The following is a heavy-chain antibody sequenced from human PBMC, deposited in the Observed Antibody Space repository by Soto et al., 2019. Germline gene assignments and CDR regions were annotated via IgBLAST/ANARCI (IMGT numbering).Heavy chain of an antibody. V-gene: IGHV1-18*01. Sequence: VKVSCKASGYTFTSYGIGWVRQAPGQGLEWMGWIRVYNGNTNYAQKLQGRVTMTTDTSTSTAYMELRSLRSDDTAVYYCARDRAYYFDYWGQGTLVTVSS. CDR2: IRVYNGNT. J-gene: IGHJ4*02. D-gene: IGHD2-21*01. CDR3: ARDRAYYFDY. CDR1: GYTFTSYG.